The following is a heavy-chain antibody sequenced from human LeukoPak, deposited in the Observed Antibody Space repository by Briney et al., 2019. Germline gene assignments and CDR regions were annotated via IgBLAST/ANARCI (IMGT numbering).Heavy chain of an antibody. Sequence: GESLKISCKGSGYSFTSYWIGWVRQMPGKGLEWMGIIYPGDSDTRYSPSFQGQVTISADKSISTAYLQWSSLEASDTAMYYCARRYCSGGSCYSGFDYWGQGTLVTVSS. V-gene: IGHV5-51*01. J-gene: IGHJ4*02. CDR2: IYPGDSDT. CDR1: GYSFTSYW. D-gene: IGHD2-15*01. CDR3: ARRYCSGGSCYSGFDY.